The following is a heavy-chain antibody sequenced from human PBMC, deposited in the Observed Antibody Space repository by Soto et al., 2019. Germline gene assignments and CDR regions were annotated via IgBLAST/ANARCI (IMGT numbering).Heavy chain of an antibody. Sequence: PGGSLRLSCTASGFTFTACDMNWVRQAPGKGLEWVSGISGSGARAYYADSVKGRFTISRDNSKNTLYLQMNSLRAEDTAIYYCANRPRYYNLDVWGQGNTVTVSS. CDR3: ANRPRYYNLDV. J-gene: IGHJ6*02. V-gene: IGHV3-23*01. CDR1: GFTFTACD. CDR2: ISGSGARA.